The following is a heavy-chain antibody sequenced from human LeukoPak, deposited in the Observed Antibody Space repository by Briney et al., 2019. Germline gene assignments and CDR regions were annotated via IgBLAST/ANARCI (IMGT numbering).Heavy chain of an antibody. CDR3: ARALGATLQPHLFDY. J-gene: IGHJ4*02. Sequence: PGGSLRLSCAASGFTFSSYSMNWVRQAPGKGLEWVSSISSSSSYIYYADSVKGRFTISRDNAKNSLYLQMNSLRAEDTAVYYCARALGATLQPHLFDYWGQGTLVTVSS. V-gene: IGHV3-21*01. CDR2: ISSSSSYI. CDR1: GFTFSSYS. D-gene: IGHD5-12*01.